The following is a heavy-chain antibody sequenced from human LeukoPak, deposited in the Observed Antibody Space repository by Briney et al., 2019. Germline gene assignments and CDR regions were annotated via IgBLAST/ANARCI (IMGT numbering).Heavy chain of an antibody. J-gene: IGHJ4*02. CDR3: ARADWDTAMIDY. D-gene: IGHD5-18*01. V-gene: IGHV3-21*01. CDR2: ISSSGSYI. Sequence: GGSLRLSCAASGFTFSSHGMNWVRQAPGKGLEWVSSISSSGSYIYYAGSVKGRFTISRDNAKNSLYLQMNSLRAEDTAVYYCARADWDTAMIDYWGQGTLVTVSS. CDR1: GFTFSSHG.